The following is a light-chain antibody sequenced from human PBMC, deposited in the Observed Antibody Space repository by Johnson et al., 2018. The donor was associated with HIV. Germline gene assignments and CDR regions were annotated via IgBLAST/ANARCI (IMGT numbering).Light chain of an antibody. V-gene: IGLV1-44*01. CDR1: SSNIGTNA. Sequence: QSVLTQPPSASLTPGQRVTISCSGSSSNIGTNAVNWYQHLPGAAPKLLIFSDDARPSGVPDRFSASKSGTSASLAISGLQPEDESDYYWSTWDDSLNGYVFGTGTKVTVL. CDR3: STWDDSLNGYV. CDR2: SDD. J-gene: IGLJ1*01.